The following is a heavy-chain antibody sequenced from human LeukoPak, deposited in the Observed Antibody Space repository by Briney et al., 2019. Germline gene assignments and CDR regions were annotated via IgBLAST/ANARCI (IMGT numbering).Heavy chain of an antibody. CDR1: GGSISSSSYY. Sequence: SETLSLTCTVSGGSISSSSYYWGWIRQPPGKGLEWIGSFYYSGSTYYNPSLKSRVTISVDTSKNQFSLKLSSVTAADTAVYYCASGYYDSSGYPSWGQGTLVTVSS. J-gene: IGHJ5*02. CDR3: ASGYYDSSGYPS. V-gene: IGHV4-39*07. CDR2: FYYSGST. D-gene: IGHD3-22*01.